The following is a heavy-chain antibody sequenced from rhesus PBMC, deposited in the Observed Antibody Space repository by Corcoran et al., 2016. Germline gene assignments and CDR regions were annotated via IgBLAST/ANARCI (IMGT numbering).Heavy chain of an antibody. CDR3: ARLTTVTTPFVY. J-gene: IGHJ4*01. D-gene: IGHD4-35*01. Sequence: QVQLQESGPGLVKPSETLSLTCAVSGGSISCSNWWSWIRQPPGNGLEWVGYIGGGGICKMRCSSGSTYSNPSLRSRFTITKDTSKNKFSLKRSSVTAADTAVYYCARLTTVTTPFVYWGQGVLVTVSS. CDR2: IGGGGICKMRCSSGST. CDR1: GGSISCSNW. V-gene: IGHV4-65*02.